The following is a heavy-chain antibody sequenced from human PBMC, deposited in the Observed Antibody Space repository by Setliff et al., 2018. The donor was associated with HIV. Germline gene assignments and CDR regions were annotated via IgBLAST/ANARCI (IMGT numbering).Heavy chain of an antibody. Sequence: GGSLRLSCATSRFSFSTFWMTWVRQAPGKGLEWIANINEDGNKKYHADSVWGRFTISRDNAKNSLYLQMNSLRAEDTAVYYCAKDMALWSSGRSFQHWGQGTLVTVSS. D-gene: IGHD6-19*01. CDR3: AKDMALWSSGRSFQH. CDR2: INEDGNKK. J-gene: IGHJ1*01. CDR1: RFSFSTFW. V-gene: IGHV3-7*03.